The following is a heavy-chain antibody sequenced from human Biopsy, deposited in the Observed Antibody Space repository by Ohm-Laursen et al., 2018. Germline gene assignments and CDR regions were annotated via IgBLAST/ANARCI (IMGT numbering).Heavy chain of an antibody. D-gene: IGHD3-10*01. J-gene: IGHJ5*02. CDR2: IYITGET. Sequence: SETLSLTCTVSGGHISHYYWTWIRQPAGQGLEWIGCIYITGETDTNPSLKSRVTMSVDSSKKQFSLKLKSVTAADTAIYYCARAPPLIRGVVESWFDPWGQGILVTVSS. CDR1: GGHISHYY. CDR3: ARAPPLIRGVVESWFDP. V-gene: IGHV4-4*07.